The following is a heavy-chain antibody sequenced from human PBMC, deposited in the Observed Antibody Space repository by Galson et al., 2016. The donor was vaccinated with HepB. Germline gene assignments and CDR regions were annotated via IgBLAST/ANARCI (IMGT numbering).Heavy chain of an antibody. J-gene: IGHJ2*01. CDR2: ISNSGDAT. CDR1: GFTFSSRG. V-gene: IGHV3-23*01. D-gene: IGHD2-15*01. Sequence: SLRLSCAASGFTFSSRGMSWVRQVPGKGLERVSGISNSGDATYYADSLKGRFTISRDDSENTLYLEMNSLRAEDTAIYYCVTGCGSPPHFDSWGRGTLVTVSS. CDR3: VTGCGSPPHFDS.